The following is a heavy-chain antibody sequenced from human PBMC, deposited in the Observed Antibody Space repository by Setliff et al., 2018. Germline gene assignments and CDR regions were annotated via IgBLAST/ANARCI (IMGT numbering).Heavy chain of an antibody. CDR1: GYSFTMYG. CDR3: LRDRPYINSTENAFDI. Sequence: ASVKVSCKASGYSFTMYGVNWVRQAPGQGIEWMGWISAFSRHTEYSQKFKGRVAVTTDASTSTAYLDLWSLTSNDTAVYYCLRDRPYINSTENAFDIWGQGTTVTVSS. D-gene: IGHD1-1*01. V-gene: IGHV1-18*01. J-gene: IGHJ3*02. CDR2: ISAFSRHT.